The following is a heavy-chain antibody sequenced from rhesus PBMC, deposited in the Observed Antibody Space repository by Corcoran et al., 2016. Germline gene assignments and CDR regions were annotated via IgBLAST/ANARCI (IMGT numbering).Heavy chain of an antibody. V-gene: IGHV4-80*01. D-gene: IGHD6-13*01. CDR3: ARPKYSSWSAVDY. J-gene: IGHJ4*01. CDR1: GGSFSSYW. Sequence: QVQLQESGPGLVKPSETLSLTCAVSGGSFSSYWWSWIRQPPGKGLGWIGEINGNSGSPNYHPSLRGRVTFSNDGSKDQFSLELSSVTAADTAVYYCARPKYSSWSAVDYWGQGVLVTVSS. CDR2: INGNSGSP.